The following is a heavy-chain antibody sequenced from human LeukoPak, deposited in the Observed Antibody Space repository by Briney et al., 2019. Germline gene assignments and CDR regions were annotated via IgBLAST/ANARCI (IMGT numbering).Heavy chain of an antibody. V-gene: IGHV4-34*01. J-gene: IGHJ5*02. CDR1: GGSFSGYY. CDR2: INHSGST. D-gene: IGHD2-2*01. CDR3: ARRLPRKDRYCSSTSCYRIQNWFDP. Sequence: SETLSLTCAVYGGSFSGYYWSWIRQPPGKWLEWIGEINHSGSTNYNPSLKSRVTISVDTSKNQFSLKLSSVTAADTAVYYCARRLPRKDRYCSSTSCYRIQNWFDPWGQGTLVTVSS.